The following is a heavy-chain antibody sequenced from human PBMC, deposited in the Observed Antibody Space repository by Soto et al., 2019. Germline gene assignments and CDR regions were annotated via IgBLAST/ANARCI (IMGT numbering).Heavy chain of an antibody. CDR3: ASAYYDSNGHNYFDC. CDR2: IYPGDSDT. V-gene: IGHV5-51*01. J-gene: IGHJ4*02. D-gene: IGHD3-22*01. CDR1: GFNFTTFW. Sequence: GESLKISCECSGFNFTTFWIGWVRQMPGKGLEWMGIIYPGDSDTRYSPSFQGQVTISADKSISTAYLQWSSLKASDSAMYYCASAYYDSNGHNYFDCWGQGTLGTVS.